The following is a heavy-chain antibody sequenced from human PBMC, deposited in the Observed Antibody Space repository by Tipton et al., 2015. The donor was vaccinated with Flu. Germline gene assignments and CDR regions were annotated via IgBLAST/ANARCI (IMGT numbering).Heavy chain of an antibody. V-gene: IGHV3-15*01. Sequence: VQLVQSGGGLVKPGGSLRVSCAASGFASSEAWMFWVRLAPGKGLEWVGRIKSESAGGTTDYAAPVEGRFGISRDGSKDTLSLEMNSLKTEDTAVYYCTTGAYWGQGTRVIVSS. J-gene: IGHJ4*02. CDR2: IKSESAGGTT. CDR1: GFASSEAW. CDR3: TTGAY.